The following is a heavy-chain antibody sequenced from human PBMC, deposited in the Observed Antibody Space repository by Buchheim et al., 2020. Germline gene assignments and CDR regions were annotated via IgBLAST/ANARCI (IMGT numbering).Heavy chain of an antibody. J-gene: IGHJ4*02. D-gene: IGHD3-10*01. CDR2: MYNRGTT. V-gene: IGHV4-31*03. Sequence: QVQLQESGPGLVKPSQTLSLTCTVSGDSMERGGFYWNWIRQHPGMGLEFIGYMYNRGTTYFNPSLRSRVTISAYTSKNQFSRKLSSVTAADTAVYFCARGTPRYYFDFWGQGTL. CDR1: GDSMERGGFY. CDR3: ARGTPRYYFDF.